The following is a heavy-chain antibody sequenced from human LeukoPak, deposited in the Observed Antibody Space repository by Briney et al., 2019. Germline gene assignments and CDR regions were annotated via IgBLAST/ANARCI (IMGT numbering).Heavy chain of an antibody. CDR3: GRSHSVLNRFDY. D-gene: IGHD3-9*01. CDR2: IYYSGST. J-gene: IGHJ4*02. CDR1: GGSISSYY. Sequence: SETLSLTCTVSGGSISSYYWSWIRQPPGKGLEWIGYIYYSGSTNYNPSLKSRVTISVDTSKNQFSLKLSSVTAADTAVYYCGRSHSVLNRFDYWGQGTLVTVSS. V-gene: IGHV4-59*01.